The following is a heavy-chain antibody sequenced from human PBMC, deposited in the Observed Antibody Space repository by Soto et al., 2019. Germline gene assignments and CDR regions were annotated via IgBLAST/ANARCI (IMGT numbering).Heavy chain of an antibody. CDR3: ARHPSDFWFDP. CDR1: GGSIISSGYY. V-gene: IGHV4-39*01. D-gene: IGHD2-21*02. Sequence: PSETLSLTCAVAGGSIISSGYYWGWIRQPPGKGLEWIGTIYYSGSTYSNPSLKSRVTVSVDTSKNQFSLKLSSVTAADTAVYYCARHPSDFWFDPWGQGTLVTVSS. CDR2: IYYSGST. J-gene: IGHJ5*02.